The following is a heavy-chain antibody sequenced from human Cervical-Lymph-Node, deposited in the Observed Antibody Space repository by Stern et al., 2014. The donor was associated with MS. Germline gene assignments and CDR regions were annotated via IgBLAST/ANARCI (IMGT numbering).Heavy chain of an antibody. CDR3: ATGYCTTASCYPVY. CDR2: IWSDGSNK. Sequence: VQLEESGGGVVQPGRSLRLSCAASGFTFSDYGMHWVRQAPGKGLEWVAVIWSDGSNKYYTDSVKGRFTISRDNSKNTLYLQMNSLRVDDTAVYYCATGYCTTASCYPVYWGQGTLVTVSS. D-gene: IGHD2-2*01. V-gene: IGHV3-33*01. CDR1: GFTFSDYG. J-gene: IGHJ1*01.